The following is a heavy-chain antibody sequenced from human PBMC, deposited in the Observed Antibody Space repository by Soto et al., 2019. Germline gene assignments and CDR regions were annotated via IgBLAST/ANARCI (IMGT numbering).Heavy chain of an antibody. Sequence: GGSLRLSCAAAGFTFGSYSMNWVRQAPGKGLEWVSYISSSSSTIYYADSVKGRFTISRDNAKNSLYLQMNSLRDEDTAVYYCARDVYDSSGYPPPWGQGTLVTVSS. D-gene: IGHD3-22*01. CDR2: ISSSSSTI. CDR3: ARDVYDSSGYPPP. J-gene: IGHJ5*02. CDR1: GFTFGSYS. V-gene: IGHV3-48*02.